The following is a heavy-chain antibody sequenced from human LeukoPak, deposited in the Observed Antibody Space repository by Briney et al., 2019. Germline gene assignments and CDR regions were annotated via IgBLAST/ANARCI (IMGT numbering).Heavy chain of an antibody. CDR3: AKGKWYSGTYHFDY. CDR2: ISWNSDTI. D-gene: IGHD1-26*01. V-gene: IGHV3-9*01. Sequence: QAGGSLRLSCAASGFTFNDYAMHWVRQAPGKGLEWVSGISWNSDTIGYADSVKGRFTISRDNAKNSLYLQMNSLRAEDTALYYCAKGKWYSGTYHFDYWGQGTLVTVSS. CDR1: GFTFNDYA. J-gene: IGHJ4*02.